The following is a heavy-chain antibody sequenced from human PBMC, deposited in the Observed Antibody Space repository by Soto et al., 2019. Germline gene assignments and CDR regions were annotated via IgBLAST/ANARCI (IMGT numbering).Heavy chain of an antibody. CDR1: GYTFTSYG. V-gene: IGHV1-18*01. Sequence: QVQLVQSGAEVKKPGASVKVSCKASGYTFTSYGISWVRQAPGQGLEGMGWISAYNGNTKYAQKFQGRVTMTTDTSTSTAYIEVRSLRSDDTAVYYCARDAAAGLNDYWGQGTLVTVSS. J-gene: IGHJ4*02. D-gene: IGHD6-13*01. CDR2: ISAYNGNT. CDR3: ARDAAAGLNDY.